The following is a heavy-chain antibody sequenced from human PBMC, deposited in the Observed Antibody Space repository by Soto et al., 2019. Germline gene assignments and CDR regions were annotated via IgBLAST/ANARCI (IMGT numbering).Heavy chain of an antibody. V-gene: IGHV1-69*13. D-gene: IGHD3-22*01. Sequence: SVKVSCKASGGTFSSYAISWVRQAPGQGLEWMGGIIPIFGTANYAQKFQGRVTITADESTSTAYMELSSLRSEDTAVYYCAMYYYDSSGYYSDFDYWGQGTLVTVSS. J-gene: IGHJ4*02. CDR3: AMYYYDSSGYYSDFDY. CDR2: IIPIFGTA. CDR1: GGTFSSYA.